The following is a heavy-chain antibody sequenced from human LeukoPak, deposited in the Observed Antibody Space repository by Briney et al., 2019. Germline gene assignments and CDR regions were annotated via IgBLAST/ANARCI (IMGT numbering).Heavy chain of an antibody. CDR3: AKDRIAAAGVHYFDY. V-gene: IGHV3-30*18. D-gene: IGHD6-13*01. CDR2: ISYDGSNK. CDR1: GFTFSSYG. Sequence: GGSLRLSCAASGFTFSSYGMHWVRQAPGKGLEWVAVISYDGSNKYYADSVKGRFTISRDNSKNTLYLQMNSLRAEDTAVYYCAKDRIAAAGVHYFDYWGQGTLVTVSS. J-gene: IGHJ4*02.